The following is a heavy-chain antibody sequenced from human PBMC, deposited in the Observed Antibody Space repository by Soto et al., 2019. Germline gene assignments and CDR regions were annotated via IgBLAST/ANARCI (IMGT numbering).Heavy chain of an antibody. CDR1: GFTFNNYG. CDR2: IRHDGSNS. V-gene: IGHV3-33*08. J-gene: IGHJ4*02. CDR3: ARESSIGFDY. Sequence: PGGSLRLSCAASGFTFNNYGMHWVRQAPGKGLEWVAVIRHDGSNSYYANYVKGRFTISRDNAKNTLHLQMNSLRAEDTAVYYCARESSIGFDYWGQGTLVTVSS. D-gene: IGHD6-13*01.